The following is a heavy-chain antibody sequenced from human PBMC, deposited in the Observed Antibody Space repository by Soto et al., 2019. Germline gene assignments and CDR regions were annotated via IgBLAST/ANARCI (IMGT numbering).Heavy chain of an antibody. D-gene: IGHD3-10*01. CDR2: ISGNGANT. CDR1: GLTFSTYA. V-gene: IGHV3-23*01. Sequence: EVQLLGSGGGLVQPGGSLRLSCAASGLTFSTYAMSWVRQAPGKGLEWVSSISGNGANTYYTDSVKGRFIISRDNSKNTRFLQMNSLSAEDTVLYYCAKDRPNYSGSGGGYYKAGGDYWGQGTLVTVSS. CDR3: AKDRPNYSGSGGGYYKAGGDY. J-gene: IGHJ4*02.